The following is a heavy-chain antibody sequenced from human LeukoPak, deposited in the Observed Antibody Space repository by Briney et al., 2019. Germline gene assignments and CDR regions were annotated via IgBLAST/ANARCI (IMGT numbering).Heavy chain of an antibody. J-gene: IGHJ2*01. Sequence: GGSLRLSCAASGFTVSSNYMSWVRQAPGKGLEWVSVIYSGGSTYYADSVKGRFTISRDNSKNTLYLQMNSLRAEDTAVYYCARKGYYYDSSGWTGWYFDLWGRGTLVTVSS. V-gene: IGHV3-66*01. CDR1: GFTVSSNY. CDR3: ARKGYYYDSSGWTGWYFDL. D-gene: IGHD3-22*01. CDR2: IYSGGST.